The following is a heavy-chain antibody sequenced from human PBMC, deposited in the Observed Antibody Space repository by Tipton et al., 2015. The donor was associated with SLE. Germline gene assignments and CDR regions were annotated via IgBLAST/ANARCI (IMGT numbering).Heavy chain of an antibody. CDR1: GFTFSNYD. D-gene: IGHD6-19*01. V-gene: IGHV3-33*05. J-gene: IGHJ3*02. CDR3: ARGRAVGHAFDI. Sequence: SLRLSCAASGFTFSNYDMHWVRQAPGKGLEWVAVISYDGSNKYYADSVKGRFTISRDNSKNTLYLQMNSLRAEDTAVYYCARGRAVGHAFDIWGQGTMVTVSS. CDR2: ISYDGSNK.